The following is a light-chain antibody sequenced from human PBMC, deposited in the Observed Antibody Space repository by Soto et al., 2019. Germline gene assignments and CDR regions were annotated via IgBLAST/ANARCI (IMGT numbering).Light chain of an antibody. CDR2: AAS. J-gene: IGKJ1*01. V-gene: IGKV3-15*01. CDR1: QSVAIS. Sequence: EIVLTQSPASLSVSPGERATLSCRASQSVAISLAWYQQKPGLTPRLLIYAASIRATGIPARFSGSGSGTEFTLTINGLQSEDFGVYYCQQYIDWWTFGQGTKVEIK. CDR3: QQYIDWWT.